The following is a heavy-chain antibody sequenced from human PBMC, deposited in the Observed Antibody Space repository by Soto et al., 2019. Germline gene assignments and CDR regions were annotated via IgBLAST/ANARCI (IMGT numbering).Heavy chain of an antibody. Sequence: ETLSLTCTVSGCSISSSTYYWDWIRQPPGKGLEWIGAMYYTGNKNYNPSLESRVTMSVDTSKNQFSLKLSSVTPTDTAVYYCARRSSSSLGSLFDPWGRGTLVTVSS. CDR3: ARRSSSSLGSLFDP. J-gene: IGHJ5*02. D-gene: IGHD6-6*01. CDR2: MYYTGNK. CDR1: GCSISSSTYY. V-gene: IGHV4-39*01.